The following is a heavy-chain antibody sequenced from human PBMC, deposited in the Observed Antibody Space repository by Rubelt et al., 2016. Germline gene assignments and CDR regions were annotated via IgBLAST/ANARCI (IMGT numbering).Heavy chain of an antibody. CDR2: IIPVLPPA. D-gene: IGHD6-19*01. J-gene: IGHJ4*02. V-gene: IGHV1-69*01. CDR3: VRVQYSSGWYFDY. Sequence: APGQGLEWMGGIIPVLPPANYAQKFQGRVTITADESTSTAYMELSSLRSEDTAVYYCVRVQYSSGWYFDYWGQGTLVTVSS.